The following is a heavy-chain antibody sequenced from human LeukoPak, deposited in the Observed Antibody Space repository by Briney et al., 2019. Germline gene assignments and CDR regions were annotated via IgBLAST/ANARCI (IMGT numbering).Heavy chain of an antibody. Sequence: PSETLSLTCAVYGGSFSGYYWSWLRQPPGKGLEWIGEINHSGSTNYNPFLKSRVTMSVDTSKNQFSLKLSSVTAADTAVYYCARAYYDFWSALKGAFDIWGQGTMVTVSS. CDR1: GGSFSGYY. CDR3: ARAYYDFWSALKGAFDI. V-gene: IGHV4-34*01. J-gene: IGHJ3*02. D-gene: IGHD3-3*01. CDR2: INHSGST.